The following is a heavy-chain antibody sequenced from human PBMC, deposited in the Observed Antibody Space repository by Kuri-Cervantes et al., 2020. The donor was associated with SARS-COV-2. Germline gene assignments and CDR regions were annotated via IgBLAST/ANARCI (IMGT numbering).Heavy chain of an antibody. Sequence: LRLSCTVSGDSISSDGHFWTWIRQPPGKGLGWIGYIYSSGTSHYNPSLKSRVTISVDTSRNKFSLNLSSVTAADTAVYYCARDTRLGCSGTSCYSFFDYWGQGTLVTVSS. CDR2: IYSSGTS. J-gene: IGHJ4*02. V-gene: IGHV4-31*03. D-gene: IGHD2-2*01. CDR1: GDSISSDGHF. CDR3: ARDTRLGCSGTSCYSFFDY.